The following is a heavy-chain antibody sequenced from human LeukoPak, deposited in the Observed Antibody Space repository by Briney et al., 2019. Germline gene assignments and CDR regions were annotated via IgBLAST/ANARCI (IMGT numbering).Heavy chain of an antibody. D-gene: IGHD6-13*01. Sequence: GSLRLSCAASGFTFSSYAMCWVRQVPGKGLEWVSVISGSGDNTYYADSVKGRFTISRDNSKNMLYLQMNSLRAEDTAVYYCARDGGSSWYGAFDIWGQGTMVTVSS. V-gene: IGHV3-23*01. CDR3: ARDGGSSWYGAFDI. J-gene: IGHJ3*02. CDR2: ISGSGDNT. CDR1: GFTFSSYA.